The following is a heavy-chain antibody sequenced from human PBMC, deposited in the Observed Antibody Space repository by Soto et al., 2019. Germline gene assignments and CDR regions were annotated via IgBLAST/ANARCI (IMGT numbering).Heavy chain of an antibody. CDR2: ISAYDGNT. CDR1: GYTFTSYG. Sequence: QVQLVQSGTEVKRPGASVKVSCKASGYTFTSYGIIWVRQAPGQGLEWMGWISAYDGNTDYAQKLQGRVTMTTDTSTTTAYMELRSLRSDDTAVYYCARYCGGDRYTDWGQGTLVTVSS. D-gene: IGHD2-21*02. V-gene: IGHV1-18*01. CDR3: ARYCGGDRYTD. J-gene: IGHJ4*02.